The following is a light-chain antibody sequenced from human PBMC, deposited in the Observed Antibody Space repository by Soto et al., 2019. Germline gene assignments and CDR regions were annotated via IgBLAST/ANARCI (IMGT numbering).Light chain of an antibody. CDR1: SSDIGGYNY. CDR2: DVS. Sequence: QSALTQPASVSGSPGQSITISCTGTSSDIGGYNYVSWYQQHPGKAPKVMIYDVSNRPSGVSSRFSGSKSGNTASLTISGLQAEDEAEYYCSSYRSSSTPVVFGGGTKLTVL. V-gene: IGLV2-14*01. CDR3: SSYRSSSTPVV. J-gene: IGLJ2*01.